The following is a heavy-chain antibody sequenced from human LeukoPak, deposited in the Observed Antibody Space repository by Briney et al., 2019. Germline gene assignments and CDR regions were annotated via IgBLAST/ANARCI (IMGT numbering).Heavy chain of an antibody. CDR3: ARRPVLRYFDWLLGPLRYYYYMDV. CDR1: GGSFSGYY. CDR2: INHSGST. D-gene: IGHD3-9*01. Sequence: SETLSLTCAVYGGSFSGYYWSWIRQPPGKGLEWIGEINHSGSTNYNPSLKSRVTISVDTSKNQFSLKLSSVTAADTAVYYCARRPVLRYFDWLLGPLRYYYYMDVWGKGTTVTISS. J-gene: IGHJ6*03. V-gene: IGHV4-34*01.